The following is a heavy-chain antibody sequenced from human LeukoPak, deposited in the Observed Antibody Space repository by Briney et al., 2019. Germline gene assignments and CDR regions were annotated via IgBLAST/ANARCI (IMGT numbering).Heavy chain of an antibody. Sequence: GSLRLSCAASGFTFSDYYMSWIRQPPGKGLEWIGSIYYSGSTYYNPSLRSRVSISIYTSKNQFSLKLTSVTAADTAVYYCARHRFAGYSSSWYDYWGQGTLVTVSS. V-gene: IGHV4-38-2*01. D-gene: IGHD6-13*01. CDR1: GFTFSDYY. J-gene: IGHJ4*02. CDR3: ARHRFAGYSSSWYDY. CDR2: IYYSGST.